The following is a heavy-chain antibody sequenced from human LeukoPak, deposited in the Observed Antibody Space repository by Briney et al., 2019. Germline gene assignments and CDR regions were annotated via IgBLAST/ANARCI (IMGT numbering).Heavy chain of an antibody. Sequence: GGSLRLSCAVSGFTFSSYWMNWVRQAPGKGLEWVANINQNGGDKYYVESVKGRFTISRDNAKNSLYLQMNSLRAEDTAAYYCARGPLIAAAGTWWGQGTLVTVSS. V-gene: IGHV3-7*03. CDR2: INQNGGDK. D-gene: IGHD6-13*01. CDR1: GFTFSSYW. CDR3: ARGPLIAAAGTW. J-gene: IGHJ4*02.